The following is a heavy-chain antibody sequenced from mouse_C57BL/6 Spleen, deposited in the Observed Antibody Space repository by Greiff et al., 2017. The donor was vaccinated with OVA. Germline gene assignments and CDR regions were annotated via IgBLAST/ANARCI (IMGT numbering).Heavy chain of an antibody. D-gene: IGHD1-1*01. CDR2: IHPNSGST. Sequence: QVQLQQPGAELVKPGASVKLSCKASGYTFTSYWMHWVKQRPGQGLEWIGMIHPNSGSTNYNEKFKSKATLTVDKSSSTAYMQLSSLTSEDSAVYYCARGGDYYGSSWDFDYWGQGTTLTVSS. CDR1: GYTFTSYW. V-gene: IGHV1-64*01. J-gene: IGHJ2*01. CDR3: ARGGDYYGSSWDFDY.